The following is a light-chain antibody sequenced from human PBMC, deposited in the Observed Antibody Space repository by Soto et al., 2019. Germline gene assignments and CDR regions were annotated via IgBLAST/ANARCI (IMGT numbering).Light chain of an antibody. CDR2: EVT. CDR3: SSYTSSSTYV. Sequence: QSVLTQPASVSGSPGQSITISCTGTSSDVGGYNYVSWYQQHPGKAPKLMISEVTNRPSGVSNRFSVSKSGNTASLTISGLQAEAEADYYCSSYTSSSTYVFGPGTKVTVL. V-gene: IGLV2-14*01. CDR1: SSDVGGYNY. J-gene: IGLJ1*01.